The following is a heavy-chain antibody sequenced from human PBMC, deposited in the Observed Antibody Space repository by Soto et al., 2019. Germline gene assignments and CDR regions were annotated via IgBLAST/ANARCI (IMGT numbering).Heavy chain of an antibody. D-gene: IGHD6-19*01. CDR1: GFTFSSYS. J-gene: IGHJ4*02. CDR3: AREGVSGSFDY. CDR2: ISSSSSYI. V-gene: IGHV3-21*01. Sequence: EVQLVESGGGLVKPGGSLRLSCAASGFTFSSYSMNWVRQAPGKGLEWVSSISSSSSYIYYADSVKGRFTISRDNPKNSLYVQMNSLRAEDTAVYYCAREGVSGSFDYWGQGTLVPVSS.